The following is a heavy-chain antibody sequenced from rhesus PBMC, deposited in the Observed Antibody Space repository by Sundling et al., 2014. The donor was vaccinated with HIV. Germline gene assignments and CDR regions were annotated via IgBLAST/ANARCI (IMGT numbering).Heavy chain of an antibody. CDR3: ASGEGSGISIWYGLAS. Sequence: QVQLQESGPGAVKPSETLSLTCAVSGGSFSAYYWGWIRQSPGKGLEYIGHISGKSGSTNYNPSLRSRVTISKDTSKNHVSLKLNSLTAADTAVYYCASGEGSGISIWYGLASWGQGVVVAVSA. D-gene: IGHD6-25*01. J-gene: IGHJ6*01. V-gene: IGHV4-99*01. CDR2: ISGKSGST. CDR1: GGSFSAYY.